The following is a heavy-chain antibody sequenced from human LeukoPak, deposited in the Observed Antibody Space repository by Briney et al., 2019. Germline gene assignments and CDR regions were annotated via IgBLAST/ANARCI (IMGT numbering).Heavy chain of an antibody. D-gene: IGHD1/OR15-1a*01. CDR1: GYSFTSYW. V-gene: IGHV5-51*01. CDR2: IYPDDSDT. Sequence: GESLKISCKGSGYSFTSYWIGWVRQMPGKGLEWMGIIYPDDSDTRYSPSFQGQVTISADKSTSTAYLQWNSLKASDTAIYYCATSESQTRFDYWGQGTLVTVSS. CDR3: ATSESQTRFDY. J-gene: IGHJ4*02.